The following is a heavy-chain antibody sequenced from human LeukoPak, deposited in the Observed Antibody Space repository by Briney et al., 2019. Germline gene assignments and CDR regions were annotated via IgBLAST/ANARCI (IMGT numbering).Heavy chain of an antibody. CDR3: ARDGPYMVRGVSYYYGMDV. CDR2: ISYDGSNK. D-gene: IGHD3-10*01. J-gene: IGHJ6*02. V-gene: IGHV3-30-3*01. Sequence: PGGSLRLSCAASGFTFSSYAMHWVRQAPGKGLEWVAVISYDGSNKYYADSVKGRFTISRDNSKNTLYLQMNSLRAEDTAVYYCARDGPYMVRGVSYYYGMDVWGQGTTVTVSS. CDR1: GFTFSSYA.